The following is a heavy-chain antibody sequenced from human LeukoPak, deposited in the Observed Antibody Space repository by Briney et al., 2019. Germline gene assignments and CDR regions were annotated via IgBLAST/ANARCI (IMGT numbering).Heavy chain of an antibody. CDR3: AREDWGAHFFDY. CDR2: ISSSSSYI. CDR1: GFTSSSYS. Sequence: GGSLRLSCAASGFTSSSYSMNWVRQAPGKGLEWVSSISSSSSYIYYTDSVKGRFTISRDNAKNSLYLQMNSLRAEDTAVYYCAREDWGAHFFDYWGQGTLVTVSS. D-gene: IGHD7-27*01. J-gene: IGHJ4*02. V-gene: IGHV3-21*01.